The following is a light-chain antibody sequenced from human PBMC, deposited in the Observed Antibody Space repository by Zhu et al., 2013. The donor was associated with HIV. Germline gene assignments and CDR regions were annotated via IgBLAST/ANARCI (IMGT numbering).Light chain of an antibody. CDR3: QSYDSTLSGVI. V-gene: IGLV1-40*01. CDR2: DNT. Sequence: QSVLTQPPSVSGAPGQRVTISCTGSSSNIGAGYDVHWYQQFPGTAPKLLIYDNTNRPSGVPDRFSGSKSGTSASLAIIGLQAEDEGEFYCQSYDSTLSGVIFGGGTKLTVL. J-gene: IGLJ2*01. CDR1: SSNIGAGYD.